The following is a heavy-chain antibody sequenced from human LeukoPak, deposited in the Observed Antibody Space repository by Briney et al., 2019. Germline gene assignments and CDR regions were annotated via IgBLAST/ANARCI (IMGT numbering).Heavy chain of an antibody. J-gene: IGHJ3*02. Sequence: SVTVSCTASGGTFSSYAISWVRQAPGQGLEWMGGIIPIFGTANYAQKFQGRVTITADESTSTAYMELSSLRSEDTAVYYCARVREYYYDSSGYYFNAFDIWGQGTMVTVSS. CDR2: IIPIFGTA. CDR3: ARVREYYYDSSGYYFNAFDI. V-gene: IGHV1-69*13. D-gene: IGHD3-22*01. CDR1: GGTFSSYA.